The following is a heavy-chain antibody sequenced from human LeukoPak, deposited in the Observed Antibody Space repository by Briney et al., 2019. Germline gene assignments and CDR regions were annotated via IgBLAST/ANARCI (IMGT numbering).Heavy chain of an antibody. D-gene: IGHD6-19*01. J-gene: IGHJ4*02. Sequence: SETLSLTCTVSGGSISSGGYYWSWIRQHPGKGLEWLGYIYYSGSTYYNPSLESRVTISVDTSKNQFSLKLSSVPAADTAVYYCARVRAAEAGYYFDYWGQGTLVTVSS. V-gene: IGHV4-31*03. CDR2: IYYSGST. CDR3: ARVRAAEAGYYFDY. CDR1: GGSISSGGYY.